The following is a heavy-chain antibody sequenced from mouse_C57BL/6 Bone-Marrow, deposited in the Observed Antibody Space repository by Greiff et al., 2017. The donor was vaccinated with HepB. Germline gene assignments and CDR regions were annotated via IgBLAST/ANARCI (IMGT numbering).Heavy chain of an antibody. J-gene: IGHJ4*01. Sequence: EVQRVESGEGLVKPGGSLKLSCAASGFTFSSYAMSWVRQTPEKRLEWVAYISSGGDYIYYADTVKGRFTISRDNARNTLYLQMSSLKSEDTAMYYCTRYDYDEGYYAMDYWGQGTSVTVSS. CDR3: TRYDYDEGYYAMDY. V-gene: IGHV5-9-1*02. CDR2: ISSGGDYI. D-gene: IGHD2-4*01. CDR1: GFTFSSYA.